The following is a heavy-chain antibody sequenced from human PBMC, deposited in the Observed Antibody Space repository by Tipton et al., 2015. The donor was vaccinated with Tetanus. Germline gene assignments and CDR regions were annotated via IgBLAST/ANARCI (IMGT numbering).Heavy chain of an antibody. CDR3: AREGIRVSANPFDY. V-gene: IGHV1-69*01. CDR2: INPIFNRA. D-gene: IGHD2-8*01. J-gene: IGHJ4*02. Sequence: QSGPEVKKPGSSVKVSCKASGGTFSRYTVSWVRQAPGQGLEWMGGINPIFNRANYAQKFKGRVTISADETTGTAYMELRSLTSEDTAIYYCAREGIRVSANPFDYWGQGTLVTVSS. CDR1: GGTFSRYT.